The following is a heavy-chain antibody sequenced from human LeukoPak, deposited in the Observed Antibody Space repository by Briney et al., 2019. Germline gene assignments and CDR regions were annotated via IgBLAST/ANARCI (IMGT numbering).Heavy chain of an antibody. D-gene: IGHD6-19*01. CDR1: GFTFSSYE. CDR3: ARTRLGEWLVGNAFDI. V-gene: IGHV3-21*05. Sequence: PGGSLRLSCAASGFTFSSYEMNWVRQAPGKGLEWVSYISGSSSYIYYADSVKGRFTISRAKNSLYLQMNSLRAEDTAVYYCARTRLGEWLVGNAFDIWGQGTMVTVSS. CDR2: ISGSSSYI. J-gene: IGHJ3*02.